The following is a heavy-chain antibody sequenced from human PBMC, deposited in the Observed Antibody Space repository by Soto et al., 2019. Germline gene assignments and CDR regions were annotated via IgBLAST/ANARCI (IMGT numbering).Heavy chain of an antibody. CDR1: GYTFTSYG. V-gene: IGHV1-18*04. D-gene: IGHD2-15*01. CDR2: ISDYNGNT. J-gene: IGHJ4*02. CDR3: ARCSGGGYCSGGSCYSCAV. Sequence: RAAVKVSCKASGYTFTSYGISWVRQAPGQGXEWMGWISDYNGNTNYAQKLQGRVTMTTDTSTSTAYMELRSLRSDDTAVYYCARCSGGGYCSGGSCYSCAVWGQGTLVTVSS.